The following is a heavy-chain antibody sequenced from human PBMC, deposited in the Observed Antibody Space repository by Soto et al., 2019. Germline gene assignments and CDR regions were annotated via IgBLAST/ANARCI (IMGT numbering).Heavy chain of an antibody. J-gene: IGHJ3*01. CDR3: ARVPDYIWGTYRDAIDV. Sequence: SQTLSLTCAISGDSVSGYSASWSWIRQSPSRGLEWLGRTYYRSIWYKDYAVSVKGRITINADTPKNQFSLQLNSVSPEDTAVYYCARVPDYIWGTYRDAIDVWGQGTMVTVSS. CDR1: GDSVSGYSAS. D-gene: IGHD3-16*02. V-gene: IGHV6-1*01. CDR2: TYYRSIWYK.